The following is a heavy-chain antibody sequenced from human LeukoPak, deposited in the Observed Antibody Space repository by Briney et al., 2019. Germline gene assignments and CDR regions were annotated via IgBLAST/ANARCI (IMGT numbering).Heavy chain of an antibody. CDR2: INPNSGGT. Sequence: GASVKVSCKASGYTFTGYYTHWVRQAPGQGLEWMGWINPNSGGTNYAQKFQGRVTMTRDTSISTAYMELSRLRSDDTAVYYCARDREGCSSTSCYYYYYYMDVWGKGTTVTVSS. J-gene: IGHJ6*03. V-gene: IGHV1-2*02. CDR1: GYTFTGYY. CDR3: ARDREGCSSTSCYYYYYYMDV. D-gene: IGHD2-2*01.